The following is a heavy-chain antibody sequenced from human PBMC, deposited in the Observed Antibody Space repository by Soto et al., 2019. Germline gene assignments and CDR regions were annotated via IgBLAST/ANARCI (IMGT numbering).Heavy chain of an antibody. CDR1: GFTFSTYS. Sequence: EGSLRLSCTASGFTFSTYSMNWVRQAPGKGLEWVSYISTSSSTIYYADSVKGRFTISRNNAKNSLYLQMNSLRAEDTAVYYCASHLGYCSGGDCPIWGQGTMVTVSS. J-gene: IGHJ3*02. V-gene: IGHV3-48*01. D-gene: IGHD2-15*01. CDR2: ISTSSSTI. CDR3: ASHLGYCSGGDCPI.